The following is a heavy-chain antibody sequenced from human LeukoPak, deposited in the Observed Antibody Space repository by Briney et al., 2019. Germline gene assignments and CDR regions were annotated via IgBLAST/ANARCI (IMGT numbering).Heavy chain of an antibody. CDR1: GGSISSYY. CDR2: IYYSGST. D-gene: IGHD5-12*01. CDR3: ARQDIVATITN. V-gene: IGHV4-59*08. Sequence: PSETLSLTCTVSGGSISSYYWSWIRQPPGKGLEWIGYIYYSGSTNYNPSLKSRVTISVDTSKNQFSLKLSSVTAADTAVYYCARQDIVATITNWGQGTLVTVSS. J-gene: IGHJ4*02.